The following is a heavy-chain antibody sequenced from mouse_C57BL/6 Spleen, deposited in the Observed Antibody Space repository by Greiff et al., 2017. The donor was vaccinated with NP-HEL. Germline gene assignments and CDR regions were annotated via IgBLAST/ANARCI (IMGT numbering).Heavy chain of an antibody. J-gene: IGHJ2*01. CDR2: IYPGSGNT. V-gene: IGHV1-76*01. CDR1: GYTFTDYY. Sequence: VQLQQSGAELVRPGASVKLSCKASGYTFTDYYINWVKQRPGQGLEWIARIYPGSGNTYYNEKFKGKAPLTAEKSSSTAYMQLSSLTSEDSAVYFCAREAYYFDYWGQGTTLTVSS. CDR3: AREAYYFDY.